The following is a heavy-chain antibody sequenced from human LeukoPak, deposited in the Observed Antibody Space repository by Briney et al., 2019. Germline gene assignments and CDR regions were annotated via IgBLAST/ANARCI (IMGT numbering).Heavy chain of an antibody. V-gene: IGHV4-59*01. CDR2: IYYSGST. CDR1: GGSISSYY. CDR3: ARKEDSPTGNWFDP. D-gene: IGHD1-14*01. Sequence: SETLSLTCTVSGGSISSYYWSWIRQPPGKGLEWIGYIYYSGSTNYNPSLKSRVTISVDTSKNQFSLKLSSVTAADTAVYYCARKEDSPTGNWFDPWGQGTLVTVSA. J-gene: IGHJ5*02.